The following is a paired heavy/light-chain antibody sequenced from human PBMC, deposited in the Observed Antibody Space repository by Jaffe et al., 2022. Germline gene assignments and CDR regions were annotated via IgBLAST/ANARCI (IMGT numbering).Light chain of an antibody. V-gene: IGLV4-69*01. J-gene: IGLJ3*02. CDR3: QTWGIGTQRM. CDR2: IDNDGTY. CDR1: GGYDYYT. Sequence: QLVLTQSPSVSASLGASVDLTCTLSGGYDYYTIAWHQQQPDKGPRFLMMIDNDGTYVRGDGIPDRFSGSTSDTARHVIISGLQSEDEADYYCQTWGIGTQRMFGGGTKLTVL.
Heavy chain of an antibody. CDR1: GGSMSSPNYF. D-gene: IGHD5-12*01. CDR3: TRERRRRAYETGDD. V-gene: IGHV4-39*02. J-gene: IGHJ4*02. Sequence: LLLQESGPGLVKPSETLSLICTVSGGSMSSPNYFWGWSRQSPGKGLEWIGTVYYNGATQYNPSLRSRAIISVAASRNLFSLKLTSVTASDTAVYYCTRERRRRAYETGDDWGRGTLVTVPS. CDR2: VYYNGAT.